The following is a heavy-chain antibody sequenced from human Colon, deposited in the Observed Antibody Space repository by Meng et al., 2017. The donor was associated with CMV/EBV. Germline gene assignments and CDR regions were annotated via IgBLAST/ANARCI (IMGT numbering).Heavy chain of an antibody. CDR3: ARSLNTVAGAVVPYYFDY. CDR1: GFPISYSYY. CDR2: IYHSGST. J-gene: IGHJ4*02. D-gene: IGHD4-23*01. Sequence: GSLRLSCTVSGFPISYSYYWGWIRQPPGKGLEWIGNIYHSGSTYYNPSLKSRVTISVDTSKNQFSLKLSSVTAADTAVYYCARSLNTVAGAVVPYYFDYWGQGTLVTVSS. V-gene: IGHV4-38-2*02.